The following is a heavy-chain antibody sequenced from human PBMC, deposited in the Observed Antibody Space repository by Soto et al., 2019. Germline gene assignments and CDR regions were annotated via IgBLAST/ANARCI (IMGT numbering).Heavy chain of an antibody. CDR3: ARDTRGRWGKGIAVAKSPWDY. CDR2: ISYDGSNK. Sequence: GGSLRLSCAASGFTFSSYAMHWVRQAPGKGLEWVAVISYDGSNKYYADSVKGRFTISRDNSKNTLYLQMNSLRAEDTAVHYCARDTRGRWGKGIAVAKSPWDYWGQGTLVTVSS. CDR1: GFTFSSYA. D-gene: IGHD6-19*01. V-gene: IGHV3-30-3*01. J-gene: IGHJ4*02.